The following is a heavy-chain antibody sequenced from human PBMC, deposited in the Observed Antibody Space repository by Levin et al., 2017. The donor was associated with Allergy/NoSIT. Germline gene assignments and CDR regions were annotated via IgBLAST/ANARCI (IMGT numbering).Heavy chain of an antibody. J-gene: IGHJ4*02. CDR3: ARDPFNYDSSGPTQDY. CDR2: ISSSSSYI. V-gene: IGHV3-21*01. Sequence: GGSLRLSFSSSFFPFLLSLLPFFLPSPLKGLEWVSSISSSSSYIYYADSVKGRFTISRDNAKNSLYLQMNSLRAEDTAVYYCARDPFNYDSSGPTQDYWGQGTLVTVSS. D-gene: IGHD3-22*01. CDR1: FFPFLLSL.